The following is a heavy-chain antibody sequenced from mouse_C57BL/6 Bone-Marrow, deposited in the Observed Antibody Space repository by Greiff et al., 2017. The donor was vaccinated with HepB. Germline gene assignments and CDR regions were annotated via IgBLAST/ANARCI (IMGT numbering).Heavy chain of an antibody. J-gene: IGHJ4*01. CDR3: ARLAIITTVVDAMDY. Sequence: QVQLKQSGAELVRPGASVKMSCKASGYTFTSYNMHWVKQTPRQGLEWIGAIYPGNGDTSYNQKFKGKATLTVDKSSSTAYMQLSSLTSEDSAVYYCARLAIITTVVDAMDYWGQGTSVTVSS. D-gene: IGHD1-1*01. V-gene: IGHV1-12*01. CDR2: IYPGNGDT. CDR1: GYTFTSYN.